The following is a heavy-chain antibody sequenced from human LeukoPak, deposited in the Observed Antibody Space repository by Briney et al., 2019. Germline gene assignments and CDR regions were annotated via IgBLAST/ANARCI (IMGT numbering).Heavy chain of an antibody. V-gene: IGHV1-69*13. J-gene: IGHJ4*02. Sequence: GASVKVSCKASGGTFSSYAISWVRQAPGQGLEWMGGIIRIFGTANYAQKFQGRVTITADESTSTAYMELSSLRSEDTAVYYCARGSVGMYSSGWYYFDYWGQGTLVTVSS. CDR2: IIRIFGTA. CDR1: GGTFSSYA. CDR3: ARGSVGMYSSGWYYFDY. D-gene: IGHD6-19*01.